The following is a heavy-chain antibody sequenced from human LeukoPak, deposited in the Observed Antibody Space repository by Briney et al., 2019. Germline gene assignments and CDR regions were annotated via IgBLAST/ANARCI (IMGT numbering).Heavy chain of an antibody. CDR1: GGTFSSYA. CDR2: IIPIFGTA. V-gene: IGHV1-69*05. J-gene: IGHJ4*02. CDR3: ARDTYYYDSSDDY. Sequence: SVKVSCKASGGTFSSYAISWVRQAPGQGLEWMGRIIPIFGTANYAQKFQGRVTITTDESTSTAYMELSSLRSEDTALYYCARDTYYYDSSDDYWGQGTLVTVSS. D-gene: IGHD3-22*01.